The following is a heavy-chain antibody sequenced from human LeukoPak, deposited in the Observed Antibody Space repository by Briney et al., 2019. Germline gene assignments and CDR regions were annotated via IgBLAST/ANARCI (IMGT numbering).Heavy chain of an antibody. CDR1: GFTFSSYS. V-gene: IGHV3-23*01. Sequence: GGSLRLSCAASGFTFSSYSMKWVRQAPGKGLEWVSAISGSGGSTYYADSVKGRFTISRDNSKNTLYLQMNSLRAEDTAVYYCAKVLGIAVAGTPDYWGQGTLVTVSS. D-gene: IGHD6-19*01. CDR3: AKVLGIAVAGTPDY. J-gene: IGHJ4*02. CDR2: ISGSGGST.